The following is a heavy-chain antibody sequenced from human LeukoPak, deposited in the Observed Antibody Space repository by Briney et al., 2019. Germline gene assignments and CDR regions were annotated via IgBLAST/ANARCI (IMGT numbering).Heavy chain of an antibody. CDR2: IYPRDGST. CDR1: GYTFTSNY. CDR3: ARAFGVATTYYYYYYGMDV. J-gene: IGHJ6*02. D-gene: IGHD3-3*01. V-gene: IGHV1-46*01. Sequence: ASVTVSCTASGYTFTSNYIHWVRQAPGQGLEWMGMIYPRDGSTSYAQKFQGRVTITADESTSTAYMELSSLRSEDTAVYYCARAFGVATTYYYYYYGMDVWGQGTTVTVSS.